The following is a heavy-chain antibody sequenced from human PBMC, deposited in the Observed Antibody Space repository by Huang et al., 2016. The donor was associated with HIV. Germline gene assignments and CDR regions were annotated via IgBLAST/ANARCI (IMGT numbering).Heavy chain of an antibody. CDR2: IYYSGST. CDR3: ARVATVTLNFDY. Sequence: QVQLQESGPGLVKPSETLSLTCSVSGGSISSYYWSWIRQPPGKGLEWIGYIYYSGSTNHNPSLKSLVTISVDTAKNQFSLKLSSVTAADTAVYYCARVATVTLNFDYWGQGTLVTVSS. D-gene: IGHD4-17*01. CDR1: GGSISSYY. J-gene: IGHJ4*02. V-gene: IGHV4-59*01.